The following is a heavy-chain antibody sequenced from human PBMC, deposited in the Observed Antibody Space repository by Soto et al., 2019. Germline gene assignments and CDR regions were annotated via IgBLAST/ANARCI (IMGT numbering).Heavy chain of an antibody. J-gene: IGHJ6*02. CDR1: GFTFSSYA. CDR3: ARGAAHYGAYRDYYYGMDV. Sequence: GGSLRLSCAASGFTFSSYAMHWVRQAPGKGLEWVAVISYDGSNKYYADSVKGRFTISRDNSKNTLYLQMNSLRAEDTAVYYCARGAAHYGAYRDYYYGMDVWGQGTKVTFSS. V-gene: IGHV3-30-3*01. D-gene: IGHD4-17*01. CDR2: ISYDGSNK.